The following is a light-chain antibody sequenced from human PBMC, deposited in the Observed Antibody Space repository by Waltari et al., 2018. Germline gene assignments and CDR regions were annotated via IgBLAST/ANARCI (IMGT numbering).Light chain of an antibody. CDR1: ISDVGSFNL. CDR2: EVS. J-gene: IGLJ3*02. Sequence: QPASISGSPGQSITISCAGTISDVGSFNLVSWYQHHPGKAPKLMIFEVSQRPSGISDRFSGSTSGNTASLTISGLQAEDEANYYCCSYARSKVGLCGGGTKLTVL. CDR3: CSYARSKVGL. V-gene: IGLV2-23*02.